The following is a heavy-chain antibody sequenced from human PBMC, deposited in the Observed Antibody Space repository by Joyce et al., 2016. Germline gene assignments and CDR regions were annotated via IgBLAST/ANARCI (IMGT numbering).Heavy chain of an antibody. CDR1: GFSFSDEN. J-gene: IGHJ5*01. Sequence: EVQLVESGGGLVQPGGSLRLSCAAFGFSFSDENMNWVSQAPGKGLEWMSYIGSSSSPIFYADSVKGRFTVSRDNAKNSLYLKMNSLRDEDTAVYYCASGDGSSWFHSWGQGTLVTVSS. V-gene: IGHV3-48*02. D-gene: IGHD6-13*01. CDR3: ASGDGSSWFHS. CDR2: IGSSSSPI.